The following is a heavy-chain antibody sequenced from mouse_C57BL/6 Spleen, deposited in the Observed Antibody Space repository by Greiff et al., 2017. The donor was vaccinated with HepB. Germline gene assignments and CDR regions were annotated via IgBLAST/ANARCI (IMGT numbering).Heavy chain of an antibody. Sequence: VQVVESGAELVRPGASVTLSCKASGYTFTDYEMHWVKQTPVHGLEWIGAIDPETGGTAYNQKFKGKAILTADKSSSTAYMELRSLTSEDSAVYYCTSMVTTNYWGQGTTLTVSS. CDR3: TSMVTTNY. J-gene: IGHJ2*01. CDR2: IDPETGGT. CDR1: GYTFTDYE. V-gene: IGHV1-15*01. D-gene: IGHD2-2*01.